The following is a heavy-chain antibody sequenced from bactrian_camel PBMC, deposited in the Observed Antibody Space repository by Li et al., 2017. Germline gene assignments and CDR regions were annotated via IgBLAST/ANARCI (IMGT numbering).Heavy chain of an antibody. CDR2: IDTDGTA. J-gene: IGHJ6*01. CDR1: RATNYC. Sequence: HVQLVESGGGSVQAGGSLRLSSAASRATNYCMAWFRQAPGKEREGVACIDTDGTAFYADSVKGRFTISQDNAKGTLYLQMNSLKPEDTAMYYCAAGSHCSDYAVARIHPADFGYWGQGTQVTVS. D-gene: IGHD4*01. V-gene: IGHV3S55*01. CDR3: AAGSHCSDYAVARIHPADFGY.